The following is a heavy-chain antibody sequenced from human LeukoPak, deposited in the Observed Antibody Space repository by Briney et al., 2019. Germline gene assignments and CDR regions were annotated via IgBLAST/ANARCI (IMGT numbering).Heavy chain of an antibody. CDR3: ARSSGGDTTFDY. J-gene: IGHJ4*02. CDR2: IYHSGST. CDR1: GGSISSGDY. D-gene: IGHD4-17*01. V-gene: IGHV4-38-2*02. Sequence: SETLSLTCTVSGGSISSGDYWGWIRQPPGKGLEWIGSIYHSGSTYYNPSLKSRVTISVDTSKNQFSLKLSSVTAADTAVYYCARSSGGDTTFDYWGQGTLVTVSS.